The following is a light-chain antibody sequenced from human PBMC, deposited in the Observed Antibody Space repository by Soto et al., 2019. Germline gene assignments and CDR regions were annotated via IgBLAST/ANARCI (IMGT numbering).Light chain of an antibody. CDR2: GAS. Sequence: EIVLTQSPVTLSLSPGQRATLSCRASQTVTNNNLAWYQQKAGQSPRLLIFGASNRATGIPDRFSGSGSGPDFTLTISRLEPEDFALYYCQQYGASPITFGQGTRLEIK. CDR3: QQYGASPIT. CDR1: QTVTNNN. V-gene: IGKV3-20*01. J-gene: IGKJ5*01.